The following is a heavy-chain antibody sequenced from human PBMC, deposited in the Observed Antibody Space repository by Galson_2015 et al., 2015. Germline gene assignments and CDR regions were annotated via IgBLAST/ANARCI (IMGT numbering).Heavy chain of an antibody. CDR2: ISSSSSYI. D-gene: IGHD2-2*01. J-gene: IGHJ6*02. V-gene: IGHV3-21*01. Sequence: SLRLSCAASGFTFSSYSMNWVRQAPGKGLEWVSSISSSSSYIYYADSVKGRFTISRDNAKNSLYLQMNSLRAEDTAVYYCAREVVVVPAALGPFYYHGMDVWGQGTTVTVSS. CDR1: GFTFSSYS. CDR3: AREVVVVPAALGPFYYHGMDV.